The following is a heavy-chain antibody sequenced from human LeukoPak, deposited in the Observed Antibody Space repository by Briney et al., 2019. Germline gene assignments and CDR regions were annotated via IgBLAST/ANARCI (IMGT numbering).Heavy chain of an antibody. CDR1: GGSISSYY. D-gene: IGHD3-10*01. CDR2: IYYSGST. V-gene: IGHV4-59*08. Sequence: SETLSLTCTVSGGSISSYYWSWIRQPPGKGLVWIGYIYYSGSTNYNPSLKSRVTISIDTSKNQFSLKLSSVTAADTAVYYCARSGSGSYGYYYYGMDVWGQGTTVTVSS. J-gene: IGHJ6*02. CDR3: ARSGSGSYGYYYYGMDV.